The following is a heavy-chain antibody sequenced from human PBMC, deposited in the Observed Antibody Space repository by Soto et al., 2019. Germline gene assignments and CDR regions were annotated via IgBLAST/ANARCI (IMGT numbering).Heavy chain of an antibody. V-gene: IGHV3-23*01. CDR1: GFTFSSYA. J-gene: IGHJ6*02. CDR3: AKEGERFGVTYYYYGMDV. D-gene: IGHD3-10*01. Sequence: EVQLLESGGGLVQPGGSLRLSCAASGFTFSSYAMSWVRQAPGKGLEWVSGISGSGGTTYYADSVKGRSTISRDNSKNTLYVQMNSLRAEDTAVYYCAKEGERFGVTYYYYGMDVWGQGTTVTVSS. CDR2: ISGSGGTT.